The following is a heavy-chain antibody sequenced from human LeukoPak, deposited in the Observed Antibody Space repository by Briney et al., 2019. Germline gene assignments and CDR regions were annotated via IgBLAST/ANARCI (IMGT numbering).Heavy chain of an antibody. Sequence: ASVKVSCKASGYTFTGYYMHWVRQAPGQGLEWMGWINPNGGGTNYAQKFQGRVTMTRDTSISTAYMGLSSLRSEDTAVYYCARGGRFGVVMKGWGQGTLVTVSS. CDR1: GYTFTGYY. CDR3: ARGGRFGVVMKG. D-gene: IGHD3-3*01. J-gene: IGHJ4*02. V-gene: IGHV1-2*02. CDR2: INPNGGGT.